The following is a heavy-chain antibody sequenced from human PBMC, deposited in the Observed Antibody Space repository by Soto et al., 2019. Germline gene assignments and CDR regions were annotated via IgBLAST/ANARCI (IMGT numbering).Heavy chain of an antibody. Sequence: QVQLVESGGGVVQPGRSLRLSCAASGFTFSSYGMHWVRQAPGKGLEWVAVISYDGSNKYYADSVQGRFTIPRDNYKHTLYLQMNSLRAEDTAVYYCAQAALRQLLLNWCDPWGEGTLVTVSS. V-gene: IGHV3-30*18. CDR2: ISYDGSNK. D-gene: IGHD6-19*01. J-gene: IGHJ5*02. CDR3: AQAALRQLLLNWCDP. CDR1: GFTFSSYG.